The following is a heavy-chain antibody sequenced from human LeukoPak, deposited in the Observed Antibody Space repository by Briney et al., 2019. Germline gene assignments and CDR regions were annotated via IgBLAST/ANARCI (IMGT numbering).Heavy chain of an antibody. J-gene: IGHJ3*02. Sequence: GSLRLSCSASGFTFSSYAMHWVRQAPGKGLEYVSAISSNGGSTYYADSVKGRFTISRDNSKNTLYLQMSSLRAEDSAVYYCVKGDGITGTTGAFDIWGQGTMVTVSS. CDR2: ISSNGGST. D-gene: IGHD1-7*01. V-gene: IGHV3-64D*09. CDR3: VKGDGITGTTGAFDI. CDR1: GFTFSSYA.